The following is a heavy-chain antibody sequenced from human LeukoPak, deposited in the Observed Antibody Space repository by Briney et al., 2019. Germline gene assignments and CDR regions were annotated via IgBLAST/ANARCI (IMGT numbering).Heavy chain of an antibody. CDR2: IYHSGST. Sequence: KPSETLSLTCTVSGYSISSGYYWGWIRQPPGKGLEWIGSIYHSGSTYYNPSLKSRVTISVDTSKNQFSLKLSSVTAADTAVYYCARGPGDYLYYYYYYMDVWGKGTTVTVSS. CDR3: ARGPGDYLYYYYYYMDV. CDR1: GYSISSGYY. V-gene: IGHV4-38-2*02. D-gene: IGHD4-17*01. J-gene: IGHJ6*03.